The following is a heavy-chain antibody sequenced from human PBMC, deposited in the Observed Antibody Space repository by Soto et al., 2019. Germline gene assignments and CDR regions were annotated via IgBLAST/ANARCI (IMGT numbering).Heavy chain of an antibody. CDR3: AADYLSYCGGDCYFNYYYYGMDV. Sequence: GASVKVSCKASGFTFTSSAVQWVRQARGQRLEWIGWIVVGSGNTNYAQKFQERVTITRDMSTSTAYMELSSLRSEDTAVYYCAADYLSYCGGDCYFNYYYYGMDVWGQGTTVTVSS. J-gene: IGHJ6*02. CDR2: IVVGSGNT. D-gene: IGHD2-21*02. V-gene: IGHV1-58*01. CDR1: GFTFTSSA.